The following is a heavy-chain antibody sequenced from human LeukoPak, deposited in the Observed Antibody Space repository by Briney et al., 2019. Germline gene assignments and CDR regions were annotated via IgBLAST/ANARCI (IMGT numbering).Heavy chain of an antibody. V-gene: IGHV3-23*01. CDR2: ISGSGGTT. CDR1: GLTFKSYA. Sequence: PGGSLRLSCAASGLTFKSYAMSWVRQAPGKGLEWVSGISGSGGTTYYTDSVKGRFTISRDNSKNTLYLQMNSLGAEDTAVYYCARTYYYDSSAEFQHWGQGTLVTVSS. CDR3: ARTYYYDSSAEFQH. J-gene: IGHJ1*01. D-gene: IGHD3-22*01.